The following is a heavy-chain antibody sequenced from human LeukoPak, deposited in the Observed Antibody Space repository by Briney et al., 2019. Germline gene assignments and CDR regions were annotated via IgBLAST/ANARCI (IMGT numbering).Heavy chain of an antibody. Sequence: ASVKVSCKASGYTFTSYGISWVRQAPGQGLEWMGWISAYNGNTNYAQKLQGRVTMTTDTSTSTAYMELRSLRSDDTAVYYCARRGSAYSVVGDTDFDYWGQGTLVTVSS. D-gene: IGHD1-26*01. CDR2: ISAYNGNT. CDR3: ARRGSAYSVVGDTDFDY. J-gene: IGHJ4*02. V-gene: IGHV1-18*01. CDR1: GYTFTSYG.